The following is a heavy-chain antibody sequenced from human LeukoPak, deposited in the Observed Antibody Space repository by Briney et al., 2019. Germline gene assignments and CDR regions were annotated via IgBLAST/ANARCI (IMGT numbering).Heavy chain of an antibody. J-gene: IGHJ4*02. D-gene: IGHD3-3*01. V-gene: IGHV3-11*01. Sequence: GGSLRLFCSASVFTFIVHYMNRIRQTLGKGVEWISYITSSGRSTDYADSVKGRFIISRDNAKNALSLQMSRLGVEDTAVYYCTRDPDYDYPHWGQGTLVTVSS. CDR3: TRDPDYDYPH. CDR1: VFTFIVHY. CDR2: ITSSGRST.